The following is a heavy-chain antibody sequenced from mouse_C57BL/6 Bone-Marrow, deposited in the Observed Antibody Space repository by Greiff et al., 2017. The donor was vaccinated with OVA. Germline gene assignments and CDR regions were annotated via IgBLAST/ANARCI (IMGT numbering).Heavy chain of an antibody. D-gene: IGHD2-5*01. CDR3: ARGVYSKWDY. J-gene: IGHJ2*01. CDR1: GYSITSGYY. CDR2: ISYDGSN. V-gene: IGHV3-6*01. Sequence: VQLVESGPGLVKPSQSLSLTCSVTGYSITSGYYWNWIRQFPGNKLEWMGYISYDGSNNYNPSLKNRISITRDTSKNQFFLKLNSVTTEDTATYYCARGVYSKWDYWGQGTTLSVSS.